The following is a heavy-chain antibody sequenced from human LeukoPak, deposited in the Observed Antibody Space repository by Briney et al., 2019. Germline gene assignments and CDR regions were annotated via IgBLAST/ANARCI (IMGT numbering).Heavy chain of an antibody. D-gene: IGHD6-19*01. CDR2: IYYSGST. CDR3: ARLSDYSSGWYAVYFDH. V-gene: IGHV4-61*08. Sequence: PSETLSLTCTVSSGSISSGDYYWSWIRQPPGKGLEWIGYIYYSGSTNYNPSLKSRVTMSVDTSKNQFSLKMSSVTAADTAVYYCARLSDYSSGWYAVYFDHWGQGTLVTVSS. J-gene: IGHJ4*02. CDR1: SGSISSGDYY.